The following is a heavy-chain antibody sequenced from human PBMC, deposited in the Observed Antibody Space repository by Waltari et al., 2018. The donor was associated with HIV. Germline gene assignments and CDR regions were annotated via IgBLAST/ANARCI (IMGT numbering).Heavy chain of an antibody. CDR1: GGSFSGYY. J-gene: IGHJ6*02. Sequence: QVQLQQWGAGLLKPSETLSLTCAVYGGSFSGYYWSWIRQPPGKGLEWIGEINHSGSTNYNPSLKSRVTISVDTSKNQFSLKLSSVTAADTAVYYCARGVGRPYCSSTSCSADYYYYGMDVWGQGTTVTVSS. CDR2: INHSGST. D-gene: IGHD2-2*01. V-gene: IGHV4-34*01. CDR3: ARGVGRPYCSSTSCSADYYYYGMDV.